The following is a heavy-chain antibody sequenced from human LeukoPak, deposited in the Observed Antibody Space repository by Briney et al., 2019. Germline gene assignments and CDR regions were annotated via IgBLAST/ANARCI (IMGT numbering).Heavy chain of an antibody. CDR2: ISGSGGST. J-gene: IGHJ4*02. Sequence: GGSLRLSCAASGFTFSSYAMSWVRQAPGKGLEWVSAISGSGGSTYYADSVKGRFTISRDNSKNTLYLQMNSLRAEDTAVYYCARRSRAVPYYFDYWGQGTLVTVPS. D-gene: IGHD2-2*01. CDR3: ARRSRAVPYYFDY. V-gene: IGHV3-23*01. CDR1: GFTFSSYA.